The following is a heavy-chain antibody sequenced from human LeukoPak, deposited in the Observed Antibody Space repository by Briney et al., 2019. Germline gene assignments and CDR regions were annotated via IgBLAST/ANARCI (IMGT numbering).Heavy chain of an antibody. CDR2: ISRSSSTI. J-gene: IGHJ4*02. V-gene: IGHV3-48*01. D-gene: IGHD5-12*01. CDR3: ARDPAYSGNSGY. CDR1: GFTFSSYS. Sequence: GGSLRLSCAASGFTFSSYSMNWVRQAPGKGLEWVSYISRSSSTIYYADSVKGRFTISRDNAKNSLYLQMNSLRAEDTAVYYCARDPAYSGNSGYWGQGTLVTVSS.